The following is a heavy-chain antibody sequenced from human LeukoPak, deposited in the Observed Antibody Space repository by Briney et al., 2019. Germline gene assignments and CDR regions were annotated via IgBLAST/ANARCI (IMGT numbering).Heavy chain of an antibody. Sequence: GGSLRLSCAASGFTFSSYWMTWFRQAPGKGLEWVSAISGSGGSTYYADSVKGRFTISRDNSKNTLYLQMNSLRAEDTAVYYCAKVGYYDTYDYWGQGTLVTVSS. D-gene: IGHD3-22*01. V-gene: IGHV3-23*01. J-gene: IGHJ4*02. CDR3: AKVGYYDTYDY. CDR2: ISGSGGST. CDR1: GFTFSSYW.